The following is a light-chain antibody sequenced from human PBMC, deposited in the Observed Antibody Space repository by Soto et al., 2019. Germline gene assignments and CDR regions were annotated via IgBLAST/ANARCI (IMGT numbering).Light chain of an antibody. CDR3: ATWDDSLNGDV. CDR2: GNN. V-gene: IGLV1-44*01. J-gene: IGLJ1*01. CDR1: ISTVGSNT. Sequence: VRTQPTSASTAPGQRVTISWSGSISTVGSNTVRWYQLLPGTAPRLLIYGNNQRPSGAPDRFTGSTSGTSASLAISGLRSEDGSDYYCATWDDSLNGDVFGTGTKVTVL.